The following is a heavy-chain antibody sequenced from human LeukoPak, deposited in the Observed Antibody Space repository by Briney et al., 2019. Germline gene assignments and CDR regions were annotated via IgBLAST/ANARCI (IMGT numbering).Heavy chain of an antibody. D-gene: IGHD2-2*01. Sequence: SETLSLTCTVSGGSISSYYWSWIRQPAGKGLEWIGRIYTSGSTNYNPSLKSRVTMSVDTSKNQLSLKLSSVTAADTAVYYCARGGFYCSSTSCYGEPFDYWGQGTLVTVSS. V-gene: IGHV4-4*07. CDR3: ARGGFYCSSTSCYGEPFDY. CDR1: GGSISSYY. J-gene: IGHJ4*02. CDR2: IYTSGST.